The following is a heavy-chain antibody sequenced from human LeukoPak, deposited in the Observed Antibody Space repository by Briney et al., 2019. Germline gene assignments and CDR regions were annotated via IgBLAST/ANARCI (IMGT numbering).Heavy chain of an antibody. CDR1: GYTFTGYY. Sequence: GASVKVSCKASGYTFTGYYMHWVRQAPGQGLEWMGWINPNGGGTNYAQKFQGRVTMTRDTSISTAHMELSRLRSDDTAVYYCARPGSGYSYTIDYWGQGTLVTVSS. V-gene: IGHV1-2*02. CDR3: ARPGSGYSYTIDY. D-gene: IGHD5-18*01. J-gene: IGHJ4*02. CDR2: INPNGGGT.